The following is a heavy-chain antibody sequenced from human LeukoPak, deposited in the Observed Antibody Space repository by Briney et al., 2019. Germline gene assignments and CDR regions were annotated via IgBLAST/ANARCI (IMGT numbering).Heavy chain of an antibody. CDR2: IYYSGST. V-gene: IGHV4-30-4*01. D-gene: IGHD1-7*01. CDR3: ARDIFPGLELRRGWFDP. J-gene: IGHJ5*02. Sequence: PSQTLSLTCTVSGGSISSGDYYWSWIRQPPGKGLEWIGYIYYSGSTYYNPSLKSRVTISVDTSKNQFSLKLSSVTAADTAVYYCARDIFPGLELRRGWFDPWGQGTLVTVSS. CDR1: GGSISSGDYY.